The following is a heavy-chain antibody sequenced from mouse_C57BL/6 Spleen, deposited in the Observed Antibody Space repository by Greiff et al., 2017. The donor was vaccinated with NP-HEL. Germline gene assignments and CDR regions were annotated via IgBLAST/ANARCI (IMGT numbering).Heavy chain of an antibody. J-gene: IGHJ4*01. CDR2: INPNNGGT. Sequence: EVQGVESGPELVKPGASVKISCKASGYTFTDYYMNWVKQSHGKSLEWIGDINPNNGGTSYNQKFKGKATLTVDKSSSTAYMELRSLTSEDSAVYYCVRPGTAMDDWGQGTSVTVSS. D-gene: IGHD4-1*01. CDR3: VRPGTAMDD. CDR1: GYTFTDYY. V-gene: IGHV1-26*01.